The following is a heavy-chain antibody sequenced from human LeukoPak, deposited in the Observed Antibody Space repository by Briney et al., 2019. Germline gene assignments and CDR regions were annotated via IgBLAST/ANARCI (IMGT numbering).Heavy chain of an antibody. D-gene: IGHD1-7*01. CDR3: ARGTTGLIDY. J-gene: IGHJ4*02. V-gene: IGHV3-21*01. CDR1: GFTFSTYT. CDR2: ISSNSYSI. Sequence: GGSLRLSCAASGFTFSTYTMSWVRQAPGKGLEWVSSISSNSYSIYYADLVKGRFTISRDNAKNSLYLQMNGLSAEDTAVYYCARGTTGLIDYWGQGSLVTVSS.